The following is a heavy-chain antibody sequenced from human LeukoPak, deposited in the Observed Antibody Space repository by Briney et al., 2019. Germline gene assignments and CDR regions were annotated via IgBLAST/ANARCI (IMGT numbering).Heavy chain of an antibody. V-gene: IGHV3-21*01. Sequence: GGSLRLSCAASGFTFSSYSMNWVRQAPGKGLEWVSSISSSSSYIYYADSVKGRFTISRDDAKNSLYLQMNSLRAEDTAVYYCASTTYYYDSSGYGWYFDLWGRGTLVTVSS. CDR3: ASTTYYYDSSGYGWYFDL. D-gene: IGHD3-22*01. CDR2: ISSSSSYI. CDR1: GFTFSSYS. J-gene: IGHJ2*01.